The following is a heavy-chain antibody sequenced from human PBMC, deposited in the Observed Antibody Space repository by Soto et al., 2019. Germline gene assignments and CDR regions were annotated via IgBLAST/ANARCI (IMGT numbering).Heavy chain of an antibody. J-gene: IGHJ6*02. Sequence: SETLSLTCTVSGGSISSGDYYWSWIRQPPGKDLEWIGYIYYSGSTYYNPSLKSRVTISVDTSKNQFSLKLSSVTAADTAVYYCASHDYAHYGIDVWGQGTTVTVSS. CDR3: ASHDYAHYGIDV. CDR2: IYYSGST. CDR1: GGSISSGDYY. V-gene: IGHV4-30-4*01. D-gene: IGHD4-17*01.